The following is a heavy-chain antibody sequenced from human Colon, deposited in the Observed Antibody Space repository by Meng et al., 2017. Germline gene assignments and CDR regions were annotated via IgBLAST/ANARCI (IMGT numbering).Heavy chain of an antibody. J-gene: IGHJ2*01. CDR3: ARGYYDSSGYGYWYFDL. V-gene: IGHV4-30-4*01. CDR2: IYYSGST. Sequence: PEESGPGLGKPSQTLSLTSTASGGSISSGEYYWSWIRQPPGKGLEWIGYIYYSGSTYYTPSLKSRVTISVDTSKNQFSLKLSSVTAADTAVYYCARGYYDSSGYGYWYFDLWGRGTLVTVSS. D-gene: IGHD3-22*01. CDR1: GGSISSGEYY.